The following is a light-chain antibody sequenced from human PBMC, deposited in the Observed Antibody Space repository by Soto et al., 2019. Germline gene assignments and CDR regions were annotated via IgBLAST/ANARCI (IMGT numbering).Light chain of an antibody. V-gene: IGKV3-15*01. CDR1: QNIATK. CDR2: GAS. J-gene: IGKJ2*01. Sequence: EVVLTHSPATLSVSPGERATFSCRASQNIATKLAWYQQKPGQAPSLLIYGASNRATCIPARFSAGGSGTEFTLTISSLQSEDFAVYYCQQYNFWPYTFGQGTKLEIK. CDR3: QQYNFWPYT.